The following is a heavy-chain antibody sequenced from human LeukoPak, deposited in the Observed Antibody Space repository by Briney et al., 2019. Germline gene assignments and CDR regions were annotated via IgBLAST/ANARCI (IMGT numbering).Heavy chain of an antibody. D-gene: IGHD1-26*01. V-gene: IGHV4-34*01. CDR3: ARDPYSGSYGNYYYYFMDV. J-gene: IGHJ6*03. CDR2: INHSGST. CDR1: GGSFSGYY. Sequence: TLSLTCAVYGGSFSGYYWSWIRQPPGKGLEWIGEINHSGSTNYNPSLKSRVTISVDTSKNQFSLKLSSVTAEDTAVYYCARDPYSGSYGNYYYYFMDVWGKGTTVTISS.